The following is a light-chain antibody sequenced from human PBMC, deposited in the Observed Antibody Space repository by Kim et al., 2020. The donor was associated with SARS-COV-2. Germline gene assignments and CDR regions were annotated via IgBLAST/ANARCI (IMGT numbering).Light chain of an antibody. CDR2: SNN. V-gene: IGLV1-44*01. CDR3: GTWDDSLRAWV. Sequence: QSVLTQPPSTSGTPGQRVTISCSGSRSNIGTNTVNWYQQFPGIAPKLLIHSNNQRPSGVPDRFSGSKSGTSGSLAISGLQSEDEADYYCGTWDDSLRAWVFGGGTQLTVL. CDR1: RSNIGTNT. J-gene: IGLJ3*02.